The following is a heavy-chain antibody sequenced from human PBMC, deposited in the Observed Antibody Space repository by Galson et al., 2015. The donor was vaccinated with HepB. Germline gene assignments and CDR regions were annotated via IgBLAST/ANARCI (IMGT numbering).Heavy chain of an antibody. Sequence: SLRLSCAASGFTFSSYGMHWVRQAPGKGLEWVAVIWYDGSNKYYADSVKGRFTISRDNSKNTLYLQMNSLRAEDTAVYYCARDRTTVTTNYFDYWGQGTLVTVSS. J-gene: IGHJ4*02. CDR3: ARDRTTVTTNYFDY. CDR1: GFTFSSYG. D-gene: IGHD4-17*01. V-gene: IGHV3-33*01. CDR2: IWYDGSNK.